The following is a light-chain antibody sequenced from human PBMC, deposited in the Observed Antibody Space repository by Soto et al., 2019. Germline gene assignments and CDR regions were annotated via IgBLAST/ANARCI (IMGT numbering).Light chain of an antibody. CDR1: QSVSSY. Sequence: EIVLTQSPATLSLSPGERATLSCRASQSVSSYLAWYQQKPGQAPRLLIYGASSRATGIPVRFSGSGSGTEFTLTISSLQPEDFAMYYCQQSASSVTFGQGTRLEIK. J-gene: IGKJ5*01. CDR3: QQSASSVT. CDR2: GAS. V-gene: IGKV3-15*01.